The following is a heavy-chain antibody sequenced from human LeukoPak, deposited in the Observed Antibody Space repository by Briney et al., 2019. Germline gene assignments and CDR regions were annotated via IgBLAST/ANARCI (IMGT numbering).Heavy chain of an antibody. Sequence: PSETLSLTCICTVCSISSYHWSWLRPPPGKGLEGIGHIYYCGRSNHKLSLKSRVTISVHTSKNQFSLKLISVTAADTAVYYGARSGALYVSEMGAFDIWGQGTMVTVSS. CDR2: IYYCGRS. CDR1: VCSISSYH. CDR3: ARSGALYVSEMGAFDI. J-gene: IGHJ3*02. D-gene: IGHD3-10*01. V-gene: IGHV4-59*08.